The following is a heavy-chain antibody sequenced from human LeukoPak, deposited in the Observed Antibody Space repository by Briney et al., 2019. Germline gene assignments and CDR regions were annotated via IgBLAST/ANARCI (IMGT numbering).Heavy chain of an antibody. J-gene: IGHJ4*02. CDR3: VRGGKWGSFDY. V-gene: IGHV3-7*01. CDR2: IKQDGNEK. CDR1: GFTFSTYW. Sequence: PGGSLRLSCAASGFTFSTYWMIWVRQAPGKGLEWVANIKQDGNEKYYVDSVKGRFTISRDNAKNSLFLQMNSLRAEDTAVYCCVRGGKWGSFDYWGQGTLVTVSS. D-gene: IGHD3-16*01.